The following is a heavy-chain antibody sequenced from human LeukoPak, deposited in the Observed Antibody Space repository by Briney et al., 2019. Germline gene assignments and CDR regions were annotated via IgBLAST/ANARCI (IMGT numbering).Heavy chain of an antibody. D-gene: IGHD1-1*01. CDR1: GSTFSDYS. V-gene: IGHV3-21*01. J-gene: IGHJ5*02. CDR3: ARAKWVGTTDNWFDP. CDR2: ITSSSSYI. Sequence: GGSLRLSCAASGSTFSDYSMNWVRQAPGRGLEWVSSITSSSSYIYYGDSVKGRFTISRDNAKNSLFLQMNSLRAEDTAVYYCARAKWVGTTDNWFDPWGQGTLVTVSS.